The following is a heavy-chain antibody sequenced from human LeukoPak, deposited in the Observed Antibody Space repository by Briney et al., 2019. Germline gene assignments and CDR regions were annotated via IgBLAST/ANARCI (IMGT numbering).Heavy chain of an antibody. V-gene: IGHV1-8*01. D-gene: IGHD4-17*01. CDR2: MNPNSGNT. CDR3: ATASTVTTERGSVVRAFDI. J-gene: IGHJ3*02. CDR1: GYTFTSYD. Sequence: ASVKISFKASGYTFTSYDINWVRQASGQGREWMGWMNPNSGNTGYAQKFQGRVTMSRSTSISTAYVELSSLRSEDTAVYYCATASTVTTERGSVVRAFDIWGQGTMVTVSS.